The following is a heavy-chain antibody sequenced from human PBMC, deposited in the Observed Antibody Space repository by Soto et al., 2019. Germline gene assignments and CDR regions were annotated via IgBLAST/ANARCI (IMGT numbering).Heavy chain of an antibody. CDR1: GFTFSSYG. J-gene: IGHJ4*02. D-gene: IGHD6-13*01. Sequence: QVQLVESGGGVVQPGRSLRLSCAAYGFTFSSYGMHWVRQAPGKGLEWVAVISYDGSNKYYADSVKGRFTISRDNSKNTLYLQMNSLRAEDTAVYYCAKGEIAAAVPLFDYWGQGTLVTVSS. CDR2: ISYDGSNK. CDR3: AKGEIAAAVPLFDY. V-gene: IGHV3-30*18.